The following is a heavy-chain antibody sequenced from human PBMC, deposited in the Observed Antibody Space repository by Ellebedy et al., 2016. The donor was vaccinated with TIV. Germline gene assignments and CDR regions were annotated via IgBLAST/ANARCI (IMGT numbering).Heavy chain of an antibody. D-gene: IGHD3-22*01. CDR2: INHSGST. CDR1: GGSFSGYY. J-gene: IGHJ6*02. Sequence: SETLSLTXAVYGGSFSGYYWSWIRQPPGKGLEWIGEINHSGSTNYNPSLKSRVTISVDTSKNQFSLKLSSVTAADTAVYYCARARRNYSSGYYYYYYGMDVWGQGTTVTVSS. V-gene: IGHV4-34*01. CDR3: ARARRNYSSGYYYYYYGMDV.